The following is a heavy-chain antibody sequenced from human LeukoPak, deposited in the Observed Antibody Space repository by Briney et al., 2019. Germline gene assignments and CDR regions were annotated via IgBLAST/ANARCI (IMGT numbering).Heavy chain of an antibody. D-gene: IGHD2-2*01. J-gene: IGHJ5*02. Sequence: GGSLRLSCAASGFAFSSYAMHWVRQAPGKGLEWVAVISYDGSNKYYADSVKGRFTISRDNSKNTLYLQMNSLRAEDTAVYYCAGTIVVVPAATTHNWFDPWGQGTLVTVSS. V-gene: IGHV3-30-3*01. CDR2: ISYDGSNK. CDR3: AGTIVVVPAATTHNWFDP. CDR1: GFAFSSYA.